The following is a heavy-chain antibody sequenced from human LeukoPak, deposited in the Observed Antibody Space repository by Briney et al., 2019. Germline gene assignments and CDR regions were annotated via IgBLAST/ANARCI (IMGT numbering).Heavy chain of an antibody. D-gene: IGHD6-6*01. CDR2: INQDGSEK. CDR3: ARDGWIAARFVDY. CDR1: GFTFSSYW. Sequence: PGGSLRLSCAASGFTFSSYWMTWVRQAPGKGLEWVANINQDGSEKYYVDSVKGRFTISRDDAKNSLYLQMNSLGAGDTAVYYCARDGWIAARFVDYWGQGTLVTVSS. J-gene: IGHJ4*02. V-gene: IGHV3-7*01.